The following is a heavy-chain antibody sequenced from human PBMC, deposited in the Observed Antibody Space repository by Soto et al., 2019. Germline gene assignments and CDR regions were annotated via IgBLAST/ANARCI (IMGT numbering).Heavy chain of an antibody. CDR3: ARGGITIFGVVYRRWFDP. Sequence: ASVKVSCKASGYTFTSYDINWVRQATGQGLEWMGWMNPNSGNTGYAQKFQGRVTMTRNTSISTAYMELSSLRSEDTVVYYCARGGITIFGVVYRRWFDPWGQGTLVTVSS. D-gene: IGHD3-3*01. J-gene: IGHJ5*02. CDR1: GYTFTSYD. CDR2: MNPNSGNT. V-gene: IGHV1-8*01.